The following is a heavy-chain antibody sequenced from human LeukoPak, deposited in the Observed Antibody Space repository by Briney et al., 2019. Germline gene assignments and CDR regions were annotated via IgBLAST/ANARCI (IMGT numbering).Heavy chain of an antibody. CDR2: IWYDGSNK. D-gene: IGHD2-15*01. J-gene: IGHJ4*02. V-gene: IGHV3-33*01. Sequence: GGSLRLSCAASGFTFSSYGMHWVRQAPGKGLEWVAVIWYDGSNKYYADSVKGRFTISRDNSKNTLYLQMNSLRAEDTAVYYCARGAYTYCSGGSCYREVTAYWGQGTLVTVSS. CDR1: GFTFSSYG. CDR3: ARGAYTYCSGGSCYREVTAY.